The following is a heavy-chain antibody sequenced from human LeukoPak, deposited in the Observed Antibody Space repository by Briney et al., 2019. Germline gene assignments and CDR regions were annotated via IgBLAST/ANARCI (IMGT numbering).Heavy chain of an antibody. CDR3: ARDSTTYYDILTGYYTEDYYGMDV. J-gene: IGHJ6*02. D-gene: IGHD3-9*01. V-gene: IGHV4-31*03. CDR1: GGSISSGGYY. CDR2: IYYSGST. Sequence: SETLSLTCNVSGGSISSGGYYWSWIRQHPGKGLEWIGYIYYSGSTYYNPSLKSRVTISVDTSKNQFSLKLSSVTAADAAVYYCARDSTTYYDILTGYYTEDYYGMDVWGQGTTVTVSS.